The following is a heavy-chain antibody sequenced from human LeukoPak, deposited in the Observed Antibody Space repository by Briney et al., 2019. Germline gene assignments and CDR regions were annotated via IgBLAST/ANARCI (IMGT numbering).Heavy chain of an antibody. D-gene: IGHD3-22*01. Sequence: SGTLSLTCTVPGCTFSSYYWSWIRQPPGKGLEWVGYIYYSGSTNYKPSLKSGGTIFVEKSKNQSPLKPMYVPAADTAVDYCARVTGYLIEDYFDYWGQGNRATVSS. CDR2: IYYSGST. CDR1: GCTFSSYY. J-gene: IGHJ4*02. CDR3: ARVTGYLIEDYFDY. V-gene: IGHV4-59*01.